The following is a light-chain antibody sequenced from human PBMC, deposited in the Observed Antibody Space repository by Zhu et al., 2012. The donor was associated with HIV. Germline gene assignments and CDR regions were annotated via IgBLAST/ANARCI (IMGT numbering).Light chain of an antibody. Sequence: EIVLTQSPGTLSLSPGERATLSCRASQSVAGSYLAWYQQKPGQAPRLLIYGASSRATGIPDRFSGSGSGTDFTLTISRLEPEDFAVYYCQQYDTSPWMFGQGTKVEIK. J-gene: IGKJ1*01. V-gene: IGKV3-20*01. CDR2: GAS. CDR3: QQYDTSPWM. CDR1: QSVAGSY.